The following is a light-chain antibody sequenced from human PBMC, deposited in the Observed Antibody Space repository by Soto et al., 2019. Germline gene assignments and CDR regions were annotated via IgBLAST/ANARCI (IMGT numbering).Light chain of an antibody. CDR2: DVS. CDR3: SSFTSSSTFV. V-gene: IGLV2-14*03. Sequence: QSVLAQPASLSVSRGQSITISCTGTSSDVGRYNYVSWFQQHPGKVPKLIIYDVSNWPSGVSDRFSGSKSGNTASLTISGLQPEDEADYYCSSFTSSSTFVFGTGTKVTVL. CDR1: SSDVGRYNY. J-gene: IGLJ1*01.